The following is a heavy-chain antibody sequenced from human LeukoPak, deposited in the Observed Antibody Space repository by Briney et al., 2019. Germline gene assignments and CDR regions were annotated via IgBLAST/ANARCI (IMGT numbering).Heavy chain of an antibody. CDR3: AKDSTYYYGSGSYPDDAFDI. CDR1: GFTFSSYG. Sequence: PGGSLRLSCAASGFTFSSYGMSWVRQAPGKGLEWVSAISGSGGTTYYADSVKGRFTISRDNSKNTLYLQMNSLRAEDTAVYYCAKDSTYYYGSGSYPDDAFDIWGQGTMVTVSS. J-gene: IGHJ3*02. CDR2: ISGSGGTT. D-gene: IGHD3-10*01. V-gene: IGHV3-23*01.